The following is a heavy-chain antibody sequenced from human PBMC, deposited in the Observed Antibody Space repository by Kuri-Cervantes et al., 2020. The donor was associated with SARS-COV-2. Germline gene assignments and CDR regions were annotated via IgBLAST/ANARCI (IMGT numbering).Heavy chain of an antibody. D-gene: IGHD3-16*02. CDR2: IIPIFGTA. CDR3: ARGVEYYDYVWGSYRSWYFDY. Sequence: VKVSCKASGGTFSSYAISWVRQAPGQGLEWMGGIIPIFGTANYAQKFQGRVTITADESTSTAYMELSSLRSEDTAVYYCARGVEYYDYVWGSYRSWYFDYWGQGTLVTVSS. CDR1: GGTFSSYA. J-gene: IGHJ4*02. V-gene: IGHV1-69*01.